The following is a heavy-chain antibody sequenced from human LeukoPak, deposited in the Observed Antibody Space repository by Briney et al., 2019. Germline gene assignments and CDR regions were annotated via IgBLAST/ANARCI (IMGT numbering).Heavy chain of an antibody. D-gene: IGHD3-22*01. CDR3: TSRGGDSSGFFGDY. Sequence: GGSLRLSCAASGFTFSDYGMHWVRQAPGKGLEWVGFIRSKAYGGTTEYAASVKGRFTISRDDSKSIAYLQMNSLKTEDTAVYYCTSRGGDSSGFFGDYWGQGTLVTVSS. J-gene: IGHJ4*02. V-gene: IGHV3-49*04. CDR2: IRSKAYGGTT. CDR1: GFTFSDYG.